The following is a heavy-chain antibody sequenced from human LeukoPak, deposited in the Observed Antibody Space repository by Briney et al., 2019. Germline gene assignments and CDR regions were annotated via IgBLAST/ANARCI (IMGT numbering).Heavy chain of an antibody. CDR2: IYYTGST. D-gene: IGHD1-1*01. CDR1: GGSISSYY. J-gene: IGHJ5*02. CDR3: AREGTSGTHLNWFDP. V-gene: IGHV4-59*01. Sequence: PSETLSLTCAVSGGSISSYYWSWIRQPPGKGLEWIGYIYYTGSTNYNPSLKSRVTISVDTSKNQFSLKLSSVTAADTAVYYCAREGTSGTHLNWFDPWGQGTLVTVSS.